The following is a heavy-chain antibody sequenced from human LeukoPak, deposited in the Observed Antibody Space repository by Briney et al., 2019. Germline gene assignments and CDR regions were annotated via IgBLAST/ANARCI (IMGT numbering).Heavy chain of an antibody. CDR3: AREWDHGGYYVLDY. V-gene: IGHV3-7*01. CDR2: IGKDGARR. CDR1: GFNFINSW. Sequence: TGGPLRLSCAASGFNFINSWMSWVRQAPGKGLEWVANIGKDGARRNYVDSVKGRFSISRDNTKNSLYLEMNNLRAEDTAVYYCAREWDHGGYYVLDYWGQGTLVTVSS. D-gene: IGHD4-17*01. J-gene: IGHJ4*02.